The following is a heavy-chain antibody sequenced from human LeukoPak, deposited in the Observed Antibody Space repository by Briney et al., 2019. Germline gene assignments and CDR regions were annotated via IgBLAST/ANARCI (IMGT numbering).Heavy chain of an antibody. CDR1: GFTFSSY. Sequence: GGSLGLSCAASGFTFSSYMTWVRQAPGKGLEWVSITYADGYTFYADSVKGRFTISRDSSKNTLCLQMNSLRAEDTAMYYCARGLRHCDRTSCFQPFDCWGQGTLVTVSS. CDR3: ARGLRHCDRTSCFQPFDC. D-gene: IGHD2-2*01. CDR2: TYADGYT. V-gene: IGHV3-53*01. J-gene: IGHJ4*02.